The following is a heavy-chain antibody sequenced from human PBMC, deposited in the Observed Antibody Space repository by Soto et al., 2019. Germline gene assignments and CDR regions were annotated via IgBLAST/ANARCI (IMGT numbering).Heavy chain of an antibody. CDR1: GFTFSDYY. Sequence: GSLRLSCAASGFTFSDYYMSWIRQAPGKGLEWVSYISSSGSTIYYADSVKGRFTISRDNAKNSLYLQMNSLRAEDTAVYYCARDSFGVARSESFDYWGQGTLVTVSS. CDR2: ISSSGSTI. CDR3: ARDSFGVARSESFDY. D-gene: IGHD3-3*01. J-gene: IGHJ4*02. V-gene: IGHV3-11*01.